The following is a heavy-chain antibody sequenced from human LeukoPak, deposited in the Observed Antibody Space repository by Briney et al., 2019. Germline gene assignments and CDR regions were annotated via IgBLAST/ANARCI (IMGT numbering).Heavy chain of an antibody. J-gene: IGHJ4*02. CDR3: TTDNWYSSGWYDDGIDY. CDR1: GFTFSNAW. V-gene: IGHV3-15*01. CDR2: IKSKTDGGTT. Sequence: GGSLRLSCAASGFTFSNAWMSWVRQAPGKGLEWVGRIKSKTDGGTTDYAAPVKGRFTISRDDSKNTLYLQMNSLKTEDTAVYYCTTDNWYSSGWYDDGIDYWGQGTQVTVSS. D-gene: IGHD6-19*01.